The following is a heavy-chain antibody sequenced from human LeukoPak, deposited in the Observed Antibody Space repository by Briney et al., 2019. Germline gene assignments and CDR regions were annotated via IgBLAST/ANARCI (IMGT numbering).Heavy chain of an antibody. CDR3: ARELGGYYDSSG. CDR2: IIPILGIA. V-gene: IGHV1-69*04. CDR1: GGTFSSYA. D-gene: IGHD3-22*01. J-gene: IGHJ4*02. Sequence: GASVTVSCKASGGTFSSYAISWVRQAPGQGLEWMGRIIPILGIANYAQKFQGRVTITADKSTSTAYMELSSLRSEDTAVYYCARELGGYYDSSGWGQGTLVTVSS.